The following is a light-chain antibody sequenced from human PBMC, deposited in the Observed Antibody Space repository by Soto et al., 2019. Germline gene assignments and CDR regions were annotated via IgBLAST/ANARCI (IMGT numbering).Light chain of an antibody. CDR3: QVRFT. J-gene: IGKJ2*01. Sequence: EMVLTQSPATLSVSPGERVTLPCRASQSASRGMAWYQQRPGQAPRLLIYGASTRATGVPARFSGSGSGTELTLTISSLQPEDSAVYYCQVRFTFGQGTKLEIK. V-gene: IGKV3-15*01. CDR1: QSASRG. CDR2: GAS.